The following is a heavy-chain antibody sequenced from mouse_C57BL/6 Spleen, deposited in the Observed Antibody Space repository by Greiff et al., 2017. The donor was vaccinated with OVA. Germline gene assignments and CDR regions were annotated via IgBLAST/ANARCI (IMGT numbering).Heavy chain of an antibody. CDR2: IYPGDGDT. J-gene: IGHJ3*01. CDR1: GYAFSSYW. Sequence: VQLQESGAELVKPGASVKISCKASGYAFSSYWMNWVKQRPGKGLEWIGQIYPGDGDTNYNGKFKGKATLTADKSSSTAYMQLSSLTSEDSAVYFCARGRDGYYAWFAYWGQGTLVTVSA. V-gene: IGHV1-80*01. D-gene: IGHD2-3*01. CDR3: ARGRDGYYAWFAY.